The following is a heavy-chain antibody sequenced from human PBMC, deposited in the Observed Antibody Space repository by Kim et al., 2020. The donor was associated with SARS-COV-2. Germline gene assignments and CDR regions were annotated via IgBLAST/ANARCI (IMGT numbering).Heavy chain of an antibody. CDR3: ARDRGLGILLPKTYYYYYGMDV. D-gene: IGHD2-15*01. J-gene: IGHJ6*02. Sequence: ASVKVSCKASGYTFTSYGISWVRQAPGQGLEWMGWISAYNGNTNYAQKLQGRVTMTTDTSTSTAYMELRSLRSDDTAVYYCARDRGLGILLPKTYYYYYGMDVWGQGTTVTVSS. CDR2: ISAYNGNT. CDR1: GYTFTSYG. V-gene: IGHV1-18*04.